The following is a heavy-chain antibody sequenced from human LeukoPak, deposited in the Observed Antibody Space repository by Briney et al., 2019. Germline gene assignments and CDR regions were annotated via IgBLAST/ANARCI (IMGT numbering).Heavy chain of an antibody. CDR3: TTGYDYGDLHAFDY. CDR1: GFTFSNAW. J-gene: IGHJ4*02. CDR2: IKSKTDGGTT. D-gene: IGHD4-17*01. Sequence: PGGSLRLSCAASGFTFSNAWMSWVRQAPGKGLEWVGRIKSKTDGGTTDYAAPVKGRFTISRDDSKNTLYLQMNSLKTEDTAVYYCTTGYDYGDLHAFDYWGQGTLVTVSS. V-gene: IGHV3-15*01.